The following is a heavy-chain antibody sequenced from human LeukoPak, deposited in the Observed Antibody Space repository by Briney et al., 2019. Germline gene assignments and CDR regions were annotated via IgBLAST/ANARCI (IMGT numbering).Heavy chain of an antibody. J-gene: IGHJ4*02. V-gene: IGHV3-30*02. Sequence: GGSLRLSCAASGFTISTYGMHWVRQAPGKGLEWVAFIRYDGSNEYYGDSVKGRFTISRDNSKDTLYLQMNSLRAEDTAVYYCASRQGWELVSDFDYWGQGTLVTVSS. CDR2: IRYDGSNE. D-gene: IGHD1-26*01. CDR1: GFTISTYG. CDR3: ASRQGWELVSDFDY.